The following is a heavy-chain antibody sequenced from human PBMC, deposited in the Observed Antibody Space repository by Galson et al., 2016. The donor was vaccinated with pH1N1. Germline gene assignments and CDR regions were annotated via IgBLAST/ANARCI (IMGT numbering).Heavy chain of an antibody. J-gene: IGHJ4*02. CDR2: IYHSGST. CDR1: GGSISSGNW. D-gene: IGHD2-21*02. Sequence: ETLSLTCAVSGGSISSGNWWSWVRQPPGKGLEWIGEIYHSGSTYYNPSLKSRLTMSVDKSKNQFSLKMTSVTAADTAVFYCARAFMEGLSGDDSGVFDYWGQGVLITVSS. V-gene: IGHV4-4*02. CDR3: ARAFMEGLSGDDSGVFDY.